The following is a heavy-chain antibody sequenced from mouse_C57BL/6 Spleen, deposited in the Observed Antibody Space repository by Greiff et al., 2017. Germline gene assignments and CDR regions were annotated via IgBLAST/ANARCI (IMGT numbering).Heavy chain of an antibody. Sequence: EVMLVESGGGLVQPGGSMKLSCVASGFTFSNYWMNWVRQSTEKGLEWVAQIRLKSDNYATHYAESVKGRFTISRDDTKSSDYLQMNNLRADDTGIYYCTIYDYAFAYWGQGTLVTVSA. CDR3: TIYDYAFAY. J-gene: IGHJ3*01. D-gene: IGHD2-4*01. CDR1: GFTFSNYW. CDR2: IRLKSDNYAT. V-gene: IGHV6-3*01.